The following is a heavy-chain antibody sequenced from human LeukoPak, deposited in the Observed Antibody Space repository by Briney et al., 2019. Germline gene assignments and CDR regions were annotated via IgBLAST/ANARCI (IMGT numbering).Heavy chain of an antibody. D-gene: IGHD6-19*01. CDR1: GFTFSSYS. V-gene: IGHV3-21*01. CDR2: ISSSSSYI. J-gene: IGHJ4*02. CDR3: ARDAYSAVAGTIDY. Sequence: GGSLRLSCAASGFTFSSYSMNWVRQAPGKGLEWVSSISSSSSYIYYADSVKGRFTISRDNAKNSLYLQTNSLRAEDTAVYYCARDAYSAVAGTIDYWGQGTLVTVSS.